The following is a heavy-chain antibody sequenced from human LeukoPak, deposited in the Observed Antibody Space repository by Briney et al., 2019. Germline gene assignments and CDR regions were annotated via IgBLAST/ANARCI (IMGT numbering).Heavy chain of an antibody. D-gene: IGHD2-21*01. V-gene: IGHV1-69*01. J-gene: IGHJ4*02. Sequence: ASVKVSCKSTRGTFSSYAISWVRQAPGQGLEWMGGIIPIFGTANYAQKFQGRVTITADESTSTAYMELSSLRSEDTAVYYCARGPLGDPAHFDYWGQGTLVTVSS. CDR2: IIPIFGTA. CDR3: ARGPLGDPAHFDY. CDR1: RGTFSSYA.